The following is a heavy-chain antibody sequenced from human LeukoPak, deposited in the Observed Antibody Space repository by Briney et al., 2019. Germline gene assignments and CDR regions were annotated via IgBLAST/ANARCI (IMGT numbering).Heavy chain of an antibody. CDR3: GRDGTGSPYSSGWYVVWFDP. CDR2: INPNSGGT. V-gene: IGHV1-2*02. CDR1: GYTFTGYY. Sequence: APVKVSCKAFGYTFTGYYMHWVRQAPGQGLEWMGWINPNSGGTNYAQKFQGRVTMTRDTSISTAYMELSSLRSEDTAVYYCGRDGTGSPYSSGWYVVWFDPWGQGTLVTVSS. J-gene: IGHJ5*02. D-gene: IGHD6-19*01.